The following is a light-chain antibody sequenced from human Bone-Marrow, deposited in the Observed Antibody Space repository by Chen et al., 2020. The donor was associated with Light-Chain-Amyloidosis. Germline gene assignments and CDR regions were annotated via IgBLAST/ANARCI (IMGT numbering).Light chain of an antibody. CDR3: QQYYSTPPYT. CDR2: WAS. Sequence: DIVMTQSPESLAVSLGERATINCKSSQSVLYSSNNKNYLAWYQQKPGQPPKLLIYWASTRESGVPDRVSGSGSGTDVTLTISSLQAEEVAVYYCQQYYSTPPYTFGQGTKLAIK. V-gene: IGKV4-1*01. J-gene: IGKJ2*01. CDR1: QSVLYSSNNKNY.